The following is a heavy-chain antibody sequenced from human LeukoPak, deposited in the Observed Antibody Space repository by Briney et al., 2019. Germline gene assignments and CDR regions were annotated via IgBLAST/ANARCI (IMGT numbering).Heavy chain of an antibody. J-gene: IGHJ4*02. CDR2: LNTDGSSP. D-gene: IGHD2-15*01. Sequence: GGSLRLSCAASGFPFVTYWMHWVRQAPGTGLVWVSHLNTDGSSPTYGDSAKGRFTVSRDNAKNTLFLQLNNLRVEDTAVYYCARRTAEPAGLDYSGQGTLVTVSS. V-gene: IGHV3-74*01. CDR1: GFPFVTYW. CDR3: ARRTAEPAGLDY.